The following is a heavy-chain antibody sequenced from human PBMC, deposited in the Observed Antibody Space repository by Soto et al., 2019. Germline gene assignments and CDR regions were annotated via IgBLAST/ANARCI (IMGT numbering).Heavy chain of an antibody. CDR2: IRSKAFGGTT. J-gene: IGHJ5*02. D-gene: IGHD3-10*01. Sequence: GGSLRLSCTASGFNFGDYGMSWFRQAPGKGLEWVGFIRSKAFGGTTENAASVKGRFTISRDDSKSFAYLQMNSLKTEDTAVYYCTRAGLWFGSGGWFDPWGQGTLVTV. CDR1: GFNFGDYG. V-gene: IGHV3-49*03. CDR3: TRAGLWFGSGGWFDP.